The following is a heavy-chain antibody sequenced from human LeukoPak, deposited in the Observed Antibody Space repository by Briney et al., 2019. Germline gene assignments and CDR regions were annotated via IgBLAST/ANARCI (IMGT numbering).Heavy chain of an antibody. CDR1: GYSISSGYY. CDR3: ARLSDWDYDFWSGYYTWFDP. V-gene: IGHV4-38-2*02. D-gene: IGHD3-3*01. CDR2: IYHSGST. Sequence: SETLSLTCTVSGYSISSGYYWGWIRQPPGKGLEWIGSIYHSGSTYYNPSLKSRVTISVDTSKNQFSLKLSSVTAADTAVYYCARLSDWDYDFWSGYYTWFDPWGQGTLVTVSS. J-gene: IGHJ5*02.